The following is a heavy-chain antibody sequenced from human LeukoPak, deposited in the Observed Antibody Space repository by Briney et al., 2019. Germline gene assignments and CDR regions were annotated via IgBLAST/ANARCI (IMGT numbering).Heavy chain of an antibody. V-gene: IGHV1-2*02. CDR3: ARNIWFGGSADAFDI. J-gene: IGHJ3*02. D-gene: IGHD3-10*01. Sequence: ASVKGSCKASGYTFTGYYMHWVRQAPGQGLEWMGWINPNSGGTNYAQKFQGRVTMTRDKSIRTAYMELSRLTSDDTAVYYCARNIWFGGSADAFDIWGQGTMVTVSS. CDR1: GYTFTGYY. CDR2: INPNSGGT.